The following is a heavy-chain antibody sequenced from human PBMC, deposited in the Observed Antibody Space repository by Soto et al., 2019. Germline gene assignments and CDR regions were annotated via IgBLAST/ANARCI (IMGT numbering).Heavy chain of an antibody. CDR2: ICNSGST. V-gene: IGHV4-59*03. Sequence: QVQLQESGPGLVKPSETLSLTCTVSGGSIRSYCWTWIRQPPGEGLEWIGCICNSGSTNYNPSLMIRVTMSVDTQKNQFPLQLGSVTVAHTAFYYCACGGSIVVATRRLMDVWGKETTVTVCS. J-gene: IGHJ6*03. D-gene: IGHD3-22*01. CDR1: GGSIRSYC. CDR3: ACGGSIVVATRRLMDV.